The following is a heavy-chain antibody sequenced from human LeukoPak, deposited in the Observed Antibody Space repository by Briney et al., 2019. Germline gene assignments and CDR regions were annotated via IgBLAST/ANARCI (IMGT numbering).Heavy chain of an antibody. V-gene: IGHV4-4*07. CDR2: IYTSGRT. J-gene: IGHJ4*02. D-gene: IGHD5-18*01. Sequence: PSETLSLNCTVSGGSISSYYWSWLRQPAGKGLEWTGRIYTSGRTNYNPSLKSRVTRSVDTSKNQFSLKLSSVTAADTAVYYCGRHGYSYAKKDYFDYWGRGTLVTVSS. CDR1: GGSISSYY. CDR3: GRHGYSYAKKDYFDY.